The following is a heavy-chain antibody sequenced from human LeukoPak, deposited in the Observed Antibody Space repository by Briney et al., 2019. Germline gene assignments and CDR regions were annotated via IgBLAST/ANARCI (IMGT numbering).Heavy chain of an antibody. CDR3: ARETTASGNFFDS. CDR1: GFTFSSYS. Sequence: PGGSLRLSCAASGFTFSSYSMNWVRQAPGKGLEWVSSISSSSSYIYYADSVKGRFTISRDNAKNTLSLQMNSLRAEDTAVYYCARETTASGNFFDSWGQGTLVTVSS. J-gene: IGHJ4*02. CDR2: ISSSSSYI. V-gene: IGHV3-21*01. D-gene: IGHD3-10*01.